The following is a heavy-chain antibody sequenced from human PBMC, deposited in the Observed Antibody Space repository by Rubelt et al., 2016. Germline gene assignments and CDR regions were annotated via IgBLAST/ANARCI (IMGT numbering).Heavy chain of an antibody. Sequence: QVQLQESGPGLVKPSETLSLTCTVSGYSISSGYYWGWIRQPPGKGLEWIGSIYHSGSTYYNPSLKSRVTISVDTAENQFSLKLSSVTAADTAVYYCARRGASGSYYSFDYWGQGTLVTVSS. V-gene: IGHV4-38-2*02. CDR1: GYSISSGYY. D-gene: IGHD1-26*01. CDR3: ARRGASGSYYSFDY. CDR2: IYHSGST. J-gene: IGHJ4*02.